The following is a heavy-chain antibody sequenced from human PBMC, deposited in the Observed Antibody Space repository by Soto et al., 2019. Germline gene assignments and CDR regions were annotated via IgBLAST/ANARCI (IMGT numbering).Heavy chain of an antibody. CDR3: AKSSMATQLTNWFDP. D-gene: IGHD5-12*01. CDR1: GFKCSSYA. Sequence: GSTRPSGSSSGFKCSSYARSLVRQAPGKGLEWVSAISGSGGSTYYADSVKGRFTISRDNSKNTLYLQMNSLRAEDTAVYYCAKSSMATQLTNWFDPWGQGTLVTFSS. J-gene: IGHJ5*02. CDR2: ISGSGGST. V-gene: IGHV3-23*01.